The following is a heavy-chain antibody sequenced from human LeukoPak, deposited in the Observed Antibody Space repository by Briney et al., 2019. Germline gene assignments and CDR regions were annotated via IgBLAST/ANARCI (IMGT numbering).Heavy chain of an antibody. V-gene: IGHV3-48*03. Sequence: GGSLRLSCAASGFTFKSYEMNWVRQAPGKGLEWVSYITSTGSNSYYADSVKGRFTTSRDDAQNSLFLQMNSLRAEDTAVYYCARDDDQGYFAEVRPLDYWGQGTLVTVSS. CDR2: ITSTGSNS. D-gene: IGHD3-9*01. CDR1: GFTFKSYE. J-gene: IGHJ4*02. CDR3: ARDDDQGYFAEVRPLDY.